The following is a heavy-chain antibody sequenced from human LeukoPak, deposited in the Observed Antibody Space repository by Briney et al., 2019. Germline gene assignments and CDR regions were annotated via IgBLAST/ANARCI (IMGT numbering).Heavy chain of an antibody. Sequence: GGSLRLSCAASGFTFSSYNMNWVRQAPGKGLGWVSFISSSGNTIYYADSVKGRFIISRDNAKNSLYLQMNSLRTEDTAIYYCARERPGEDTFDIWGQGTMVTVSS. CDR3: ARERPGEDTFDI. CDR1: GFTFSSYN. J-gene: IGHJ3*02. D-gene: IGHD7-27*01. CDR2: ISSSGNTI. V-gene: IGHV3-48*04.